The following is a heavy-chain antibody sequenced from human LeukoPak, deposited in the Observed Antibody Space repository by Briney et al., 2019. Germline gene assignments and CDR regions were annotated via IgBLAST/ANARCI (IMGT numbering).Heavy chain of an antibody. CDR3: ARGFRYYDSSGYPKRAFDI. V-gene: IGHV4-38-2*02. CDR1: GYSISSGYY. Sequence: SETLSLTCTVSGYSISSGYYWGWIRPPPGKGLEWIGSIYHSGSTYYNPSLKSRVTISVDTSKNQFSLKLSSVTAADTAVYYCARGFRYYDSSGYPKRAFDIWGQGTMVTVSS. J-gene: IGHJ3*02. D-gene: IGHD3-22*01. CDR2: IYHSGST.